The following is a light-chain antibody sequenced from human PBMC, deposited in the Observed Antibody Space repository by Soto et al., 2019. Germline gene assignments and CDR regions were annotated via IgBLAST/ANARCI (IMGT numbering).Light chain of an antibody. V-gene: IGKV3-15*01. Sequence: EIVMTQSPDTLSLSPGQRATLSCRASVSVRTDLAWYQQKHGQAPRLLIYGAYTRAAGVPVRFSGSGSGSDFTLTIDTLQSEDFAVYYCQQYHNWLPITFGQGTRLEI. CDR1: VSVRTD. J-gene: IGKJ5*01. CDR3: QQYHNWLPIT. CDR2: GAY.